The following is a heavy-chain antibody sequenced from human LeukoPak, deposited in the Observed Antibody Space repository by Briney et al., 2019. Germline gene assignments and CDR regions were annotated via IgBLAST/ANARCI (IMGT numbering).Heavy chain of an antibody. CDR1: GFTFSSYS. Sequence: GGSLRLSCAASGFTFSSYSMNWVRQAPGKGLEWVSSISSSSRYIYYADSVKGRFTISRDNAKNSLYLQMNSLRAEDTAMYYCARGTLYSGWSYYFDYWGQGSQVTVSS. J-gene: IGHJ4*02. V-gene: IGHV3-21*04. CDR2: ISSSSRYI. D-gene: IGHD6-19*01. CDR3: ARGTLYSGWSYYFDY.